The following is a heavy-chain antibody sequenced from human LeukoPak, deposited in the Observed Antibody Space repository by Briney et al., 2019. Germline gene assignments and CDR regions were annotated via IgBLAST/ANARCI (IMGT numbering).Heavy chain of an antibody. CDR3: AKGLVAAAGNYFDD. CDR2: IWYDGSNK. V-gene: IGHV3-33*06. D-gene: IGHD6-13*01. CDR1: VFTFSSYG. J-gene: IGHJ4*02. Sequence: GGSLRLSCATSVFTFSSYGMHWVPQAPGKGLEWVAVIWYDGSNKYYADSEKRRFTISRDNSKNTLYLQMDSLRAEDTAVYYCAKGLVAAAGNYFDDWGQGTLVTVSS.